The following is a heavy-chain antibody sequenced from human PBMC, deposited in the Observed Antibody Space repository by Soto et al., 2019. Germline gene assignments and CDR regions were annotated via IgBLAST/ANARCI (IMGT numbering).Heavy chain of an antibody. CDR1: GFTFSSYA. V-gene: IGHV3-23*01. CDR2: ISGSGGST. CDR3: AKDPLMITFGGVIGHDY. J-gene: IGHJ4*02. Sequence: EVQLLESGGGLVQPGGSLRLSCAASGFTFSSYAMSWVRQAPGKGLEWVSAISGSGGSTYYADSVKGRFTISRDNSKNTLYLQMNSLRAEDTAVYYYAKDPLMITFGGVIGHDYWGQGTLVTVSS. D-gene: IGHD3-16*02.